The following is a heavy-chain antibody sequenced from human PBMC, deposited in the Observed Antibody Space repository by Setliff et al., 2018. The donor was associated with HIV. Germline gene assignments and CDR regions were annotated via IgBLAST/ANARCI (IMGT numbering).Heavy chain of an antibody. J-gene: IGHJ4*02. Sequence: SVKVSCKASRGAFRNSAINWVRQAPGQGLVWMGGIITLFGEANYAQKFQGRVTITADESTSTAYMDLNSLRSDDAAVYYCARQPYYDDDGTNLPSEWRVLGWGQGTLVTVSS. CDR2: IITLFGEA. D-gene: IGHD3-16*01. CDR1: RGAFRNSA. CDR3: ARQPYYDDDGTNLPSEWRVLG. V-gene: IGHV1-69*13.